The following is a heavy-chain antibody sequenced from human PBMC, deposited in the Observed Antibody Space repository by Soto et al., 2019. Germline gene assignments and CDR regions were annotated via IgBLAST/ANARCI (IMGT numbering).Heavy chain of an antibody. V-gene: IGHV4-59*01. J-gene: IGHJ4*02. Sequence: PSVPLCHTWNVSDASNFTYYGNWIRQFPGKGREWIGYISDGGSTNYNPSLKSRVTISVDTSKNQFSLKLSSVTAADTAVYYCARDNPSSGYYYARGYFDYWGQGTLVTVSS. D-gene: IGHD3-22*01. CDR3: ARDNPSSGYYYARGYFDY. CDR2: ISDGGST. CDR1: DASNFTYY.